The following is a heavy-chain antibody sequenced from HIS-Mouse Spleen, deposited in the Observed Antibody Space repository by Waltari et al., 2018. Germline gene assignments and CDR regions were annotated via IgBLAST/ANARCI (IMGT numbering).Heavy chain of an antibody. V-gene: IGHV4-39*01. CDR1: GGSISSSSYY. D-gene: IGHD1-7*01. Sequence: QLQLQESGPGLVKPSETLSLTCTVSGGSISSSSYYWGWIRQPPGKGLEWIGSIYYSGSTYHSPSLKSAVTISVDTSKNQFSLKLSSVTAADSAVYYCASTGYNCNYWDSDYFDYWGQGTLVTVSS. CDR2: IYYSGST. J-gene: IGHJ4*02. CDR3: ASTGYNCNYWDSDYFDY.